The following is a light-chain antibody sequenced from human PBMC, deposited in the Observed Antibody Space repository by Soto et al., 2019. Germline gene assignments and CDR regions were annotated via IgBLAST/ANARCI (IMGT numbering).Light chain of an antibody. CDR2: EVN. CDR1: SSDVGGYNY. CDR3: TSYTSSNTPV. Sequence: QSALTQSASVSGSPGQSITISCTGTSSDVGGYNYVSWYQQHPGKAPKLMIYEVNNRPSGVSNRFSGSKSGNTASLTISGLQAEDEADYYCTSYTSSNTPVFGGGTKLTVL. V-gene: IGLV2-14*01. J-gene: IGLJ3*02.